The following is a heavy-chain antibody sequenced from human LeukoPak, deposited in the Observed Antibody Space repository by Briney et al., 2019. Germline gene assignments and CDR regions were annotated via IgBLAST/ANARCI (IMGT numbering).Heavy chain of an antibody. V-gene: IGHV1-2*02. J-gene: IGHJ6*02. CDR2: INPNSGGT. CDR3: ARGSGRYDFWSPRRYGMDV. Sequence: AASVKVSCKASGYTFTGYYMHWVRQAPGQGLEWMGWINPNSGGTNYAQKFQGRVTMTRNTSISTAYMELSSLRSEDTAVYYCARGSGRYDFWSPRRYGMDVWGQGTTVTVSS. D-gene: IGHD3-3*01. CDR1: GYTFTGYY.